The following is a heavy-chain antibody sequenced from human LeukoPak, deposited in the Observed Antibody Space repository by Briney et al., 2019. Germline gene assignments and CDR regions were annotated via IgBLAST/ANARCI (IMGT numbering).Heavy chain of an antibody. Sequence: ASVKVSCKTSGDTFTNYAIRWVRQAPGQGLEWVGWTSAYNGNTDYAQKFQGRVTMTTDSSTSTAYMELRSLRSDDTAVYYCARDLPADTGYETHDYWGQGTLVTVSS. CDR1: GDTFTNYA. D-gene: IGHD5-12*01. CDR2: TSAYNGNT. J-gene: IGHJ4*02. CDR3: ARDLPADTGYETHDY. V-gene: IGHV1-18*01.